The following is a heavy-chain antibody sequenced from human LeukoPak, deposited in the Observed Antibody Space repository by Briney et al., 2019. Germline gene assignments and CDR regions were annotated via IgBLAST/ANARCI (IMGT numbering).Heavy chain of an antibody. CDR1: GFTVSSNY. J-gene: IGHJ4*02. CDR2: IYSGGST. D-gene: IGHD4-23*01. Sequence: PGGSLRLSCAASGFTVSSNYMSWVRQAPGKGLEWVSVIYSGGSTYYADSVKGRFTVSRDNSKNTLYLQMNSLRAEDTAVYYCASPYYGGNSAYPLHYWGQGTLVTVSS. V-gene: IGHV3-53*01. CDR3: ASPYYGGNSAYPLHY.